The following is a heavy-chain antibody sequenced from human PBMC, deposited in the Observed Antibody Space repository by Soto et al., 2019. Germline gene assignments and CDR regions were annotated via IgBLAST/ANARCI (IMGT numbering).Heavy chain of an antibody. J-gene: IGHJ4*02. CDR2: IYWDDDK. V-gene: IGHV2-5*02. CDR3: AHSLKADSCDYAPFDH. Sequence: QITLKESGPPLVKPTQTLTLTCTFSGFSLSTSGVGVGWIRQPPGKALEWLALIYWDDDKRYSPSLKSRLTITTDTSKNQVVLTMTNMDPVDTATYYCAHSLKADSCDYAPFDHWGQGTLVTVSS. D-gene: IGHD4-17*01. CDR1: GFSLSTSGVG.